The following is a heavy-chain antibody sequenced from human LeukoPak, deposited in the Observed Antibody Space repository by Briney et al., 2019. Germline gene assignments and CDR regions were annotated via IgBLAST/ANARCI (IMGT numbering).Heavy chain of an antibody. Sequence: SETLSLTCTVSGGSISSYYWSWIRQPAGKGLEWIGRIYTSGSTNCNPSLKSRVTMSVDTSKNQFSLKLSSVTAADTAVYYCARDLAVVVVAAPGHNWFDPWGQGTLVTVSS. V-gene: IGHV4-4*07. CDR2: IYTSGST. J-gene: IGHJ5*02. CDR3: ARDLAVVVVAAPGHNWFDP. D-gene: IGHD2-15*01. CDR1: GGSISSYY.